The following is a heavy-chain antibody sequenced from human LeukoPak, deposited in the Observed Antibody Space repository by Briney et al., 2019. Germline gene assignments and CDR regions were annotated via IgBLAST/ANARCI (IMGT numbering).Heavy chain of an antibody. D-gene: IGHD3-10*01. CDR1: GFTFTSSA. V-gene: IGHV1-58*01. CDR3: AAGDSFFADFDY. Sequence: SVNVSCTASGFTFTSSAVQWVRQARGQRLEWIGWIVVGSGNTNYAQKFQERVTITRDMSTSTAYMELSSLRSEDTAVYYCAAGDSFFADFDYWGQGTLVTVSS. CDR2: IVVGSGNT. J-gene: IGHJ4*02.